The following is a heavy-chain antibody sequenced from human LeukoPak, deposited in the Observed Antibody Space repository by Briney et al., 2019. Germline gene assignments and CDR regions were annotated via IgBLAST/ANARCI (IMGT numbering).Heavy chain of an antibody. Sequence: ASVKVSCKASGYTFTDYYIHWVRQAPEQGLEWMGWLNPNSGDTNYAQRFQGRVTMTSDTSTKTAYMELSRLTSDDTAMYYCARDHIVGATEFDYWGQGTLVTVSS. V-gene: IGHV1-2*02. CDR2: LNPNSGDT. D-gene: IGHD1-26*01. CDR1: GYTFTDYY. CDR3: ARDHIVGATEFDY. J-gene: IGHJ4*02.